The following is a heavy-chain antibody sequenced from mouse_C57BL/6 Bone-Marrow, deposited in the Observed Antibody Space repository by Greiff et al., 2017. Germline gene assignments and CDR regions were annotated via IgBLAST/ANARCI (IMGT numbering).Heavy chain of an antibody. Sequence: VQGVESGAELARPGASVKLSCKASGYTFTSYGISWVKQRTGQGLEWIGEIYPRSGNTYYNEKFKGKATLTADKSSSTAYMELRSLTSEDSAVYFCAREGVTTVVAPSYWYFDVWGTGTTVTVSS. CDR1: GYTFTSYG. CDR2: IYPRSGNT. V-gene: IGHV1-81*01. J-gene: IGHJ1*03. CDR3: AREGVTTVVAPSYWYFDV. D-gene: IGHD1-1*01.